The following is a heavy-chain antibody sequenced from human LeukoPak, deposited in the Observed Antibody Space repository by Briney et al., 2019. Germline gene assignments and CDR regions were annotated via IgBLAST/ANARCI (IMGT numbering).Heavy chain of an antibody. CDR2: MNPNNGNT. Sequence: ASVKVSCEASGYTFTSYDINWVRQATGQGLEWMGWMNPNNGNTGYAQNFQGRVTITRNTSISTAYMELSSLRSEDTAVYFCARGQSSGYDDYWGQGTLVTVSS. CDR3: ARGQSSGYDDY. V-gene: IGHV1-8*03. D-gene: IGHD3-22*01. CDR1: GYTFTSYD. J-gene: IGHJ4*02.